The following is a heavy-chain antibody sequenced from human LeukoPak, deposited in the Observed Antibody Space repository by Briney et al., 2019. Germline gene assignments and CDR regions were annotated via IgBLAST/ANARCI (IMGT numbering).Heavy chain of an antibody. CDR2: INSDGSWT. CDR3: VTFYETY. Sequence: GGSLRLSCAASGFTFSSYAMSWVRQAPGKGLVWVSHINSDGSWTGYADSVKGRFTISKDNAKNTMSLQMNNLRAEDTAVYYCVTFYETYWGRGTLVTVSS. J-gene: IGHJ4*02. D-gene: IGHD2/OR15-2a*01. CDR1: GFTFSSYA. V-gene: IGHV3-74*01.